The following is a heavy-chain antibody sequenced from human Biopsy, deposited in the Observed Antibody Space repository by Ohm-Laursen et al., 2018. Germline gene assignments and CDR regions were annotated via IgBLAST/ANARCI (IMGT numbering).Heavy chain of an antibody. CDR2: VYYTGNT. Sequence: GAPSLTCSVSGGSVGSGTFHWGWIRQPPGKGLEWIGHVYYTGNTNYNPSLKSRVTISMDMSKNQFSLRLSSVTAADTAVYYCVRQGGYFQNWGPGSQVAVSS. CDR1: GGSVGSGTFH. D-gene: IGHD5-12*01. V-gene: IGHV4-61*01. CDR3: VRQGGYFQN. J-gene: IGHJ1*01.